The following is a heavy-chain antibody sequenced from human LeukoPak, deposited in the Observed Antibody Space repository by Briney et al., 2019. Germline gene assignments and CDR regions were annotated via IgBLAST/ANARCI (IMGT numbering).Heavy chain of an antibody. J-gene: IGHJ2*01. CDR3: ARAGERLLWYFDL. Sequence: GGSLRLSCAASGFTFSSYSMNWVRQAPGKGLEWVSSISSSSSYIYYADSVKGRFTISRDNAKNSLYLQMNSLRAEDTAVYYCARAGERLLWYFDLWGRGTLVTVSS. CDR2: ISSSSSYI. D-gene: IGHD2/OR15-2a*01. V-gene: IGHV3-21*01. CDR1: GFTFSSYS.